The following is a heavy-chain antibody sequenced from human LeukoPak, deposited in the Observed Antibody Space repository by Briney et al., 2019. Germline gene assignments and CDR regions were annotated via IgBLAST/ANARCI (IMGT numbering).Heavy chain of an antibody. J-gene: IGHJ4*02. CDR2: ISNDGSNK. V-gene: IGHV3-30*03. Sequence: PGTSLRLSCAASGCTFSSNGMHWVRQAPGKGLEWVAVISNDGSNKYYADSVKGRFTISRDNSKSTLHLQMNSLRPEDTAVYYCARDEARYCSSTSCYGLFYWGQGTLVTVSS. CDR1: GCTFSSNG. D-gene: IGHD2-2*01. CDR3: ARDEARYCSSTSCYGLFY.